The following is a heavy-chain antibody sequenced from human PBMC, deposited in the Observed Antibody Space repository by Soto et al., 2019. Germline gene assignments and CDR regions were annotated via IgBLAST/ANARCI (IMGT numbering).Heavy chain of an antibody. CDR1: GFTFSSYS. V-gene: IGHV3-21*01. CDR3: ARVRAIFGVVYNFDY. CDR2: ISSSSSYI. J-gene: IGHJ4*02. D-gene: IGHD3-3*01. Sequence: GGSLRLSCAASGFTFSSYSMNWVRQAPGKGLEWVSSISSSSSYIYYADSVKGRFTISRDNAKNSLYLQMNSLRAEDTAVYYCARVRAIFGVVYNFDYWGQGTLVTAPQ.